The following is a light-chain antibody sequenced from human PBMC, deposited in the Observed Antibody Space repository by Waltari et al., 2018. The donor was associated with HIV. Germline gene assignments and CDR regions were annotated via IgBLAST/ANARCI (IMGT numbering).Light chain of an antibody. V-gene: IGLV2-14*03. Sequence: QSALTQPASVSGSPGQSITISCTGTSSDVGGYTYVSWYQQHPGKAPKLMIYEVTNQPSGVSNRFSGSKSGNTASLTISGLQVEDEADYYCSSYTSSSLEIFGGGTKLTVL. CDR3: SSYTSSSLEI. J-gene: IGLJ2*01. CDR2: EVT. CDR1: SSDVGGYTY.